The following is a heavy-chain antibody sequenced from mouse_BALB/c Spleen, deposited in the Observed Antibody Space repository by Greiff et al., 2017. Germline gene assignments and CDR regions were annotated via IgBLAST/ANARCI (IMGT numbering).Heavy chain of an antibody. CDR2: ISSGSSTI. Sequence: EVMLVESGGGLVQPGGSRKLSCAASGFTFSSFGMHWVRQAPEKGLEWVAYISSGSSTIYYADTVKGRFTISRDNPKNTLFLQMTSLRSEDTAMYYCARGYDGACYAMDYWGQGTSVTVST. V-gene: IGHV5-17*02. D-gene: IGHD2-14*01. CDR1: GFTFSSFG. J-gene: IGHJ4*01. CDR3: ARGYDGACYAMDY.